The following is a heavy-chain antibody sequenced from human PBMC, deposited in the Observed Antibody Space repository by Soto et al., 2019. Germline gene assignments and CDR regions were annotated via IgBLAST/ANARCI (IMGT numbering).Heavy chain of an antibody. Sequence: GGSLRLSCAASGFTFSSYGMHWVRQAPGKGLEWVAVISYDGSNKYYADSVKGRFTISRDNSKNTPYLQMNSLRAEDTAVYYCANGYCSGGSCAPQFYYYYYYMDVWGKGTTVTVSS. CDR1: GFTFSSYG. D-gene: IGHD2-15*01. J-gene: IGHJ6*03. V-gene: IGHV3-30*18. CDR3: ANGYCSGGSCAPQFYYYYYYMDV. CDR2: ISYDGSNK.